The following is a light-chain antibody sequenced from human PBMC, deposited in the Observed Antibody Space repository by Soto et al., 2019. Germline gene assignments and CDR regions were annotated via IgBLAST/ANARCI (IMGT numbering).Light chain of an antibody. CDR3: QQYRSYSYT. CDR1: QRIVSY. CDR2: DAS. J-gene: IGKJ2*01. Sequence: DIQMTQSPSTLSASVGDRVTITCRASQRIVSYLAWYQQKPVKAPKLLIYDASSLQTGVPSRFIGSGSGTEVTPTISSLQPDDFATYYCQQYRSYSYTFGQGTKLQIK. V-gene: IGKV1-5*01.